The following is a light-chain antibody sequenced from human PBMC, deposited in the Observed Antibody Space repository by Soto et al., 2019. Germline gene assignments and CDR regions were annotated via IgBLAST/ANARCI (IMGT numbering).Light chain of an antibody. CDR1: NSNIGSNP. CDR2: SNN. Sequence: SVLTQPPSASGTPGQRVTISCSGSNSNIGSNPVFWYQQVPGTAPNLLIQSNNQRPSGVSDRFSGSKSGTSASLAISRLRSEDEAEYCCPAWDDSLSGCYVFGTGTKGTVL. J-gene: IGLJ1*01. CDR3: PAWDDSLSGCYV. V-gene: IGLV1-47*02.